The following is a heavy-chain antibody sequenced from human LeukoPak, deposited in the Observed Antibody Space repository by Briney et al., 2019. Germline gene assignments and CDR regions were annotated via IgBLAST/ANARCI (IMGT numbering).Heavy chain of an antibody. D-gene: IGHD6-13*01. V-gene: IGHV4-39*01. CDR2: IYYSGST. CDR3: ARIRYIAAAGLDY. CDR1: GGSISSSSYY. J-gene: IGHJ4*02. Sequence: SETLSLTCTVSGGSISSSSYYLGWIRQPPGKGLEWIGSIYYSGSTYYNPSLKSRVTISVDTSKNQFSLKLSSVTAADTAVYYCARIRYIAAAGLDYWGQGTLVTVSS.